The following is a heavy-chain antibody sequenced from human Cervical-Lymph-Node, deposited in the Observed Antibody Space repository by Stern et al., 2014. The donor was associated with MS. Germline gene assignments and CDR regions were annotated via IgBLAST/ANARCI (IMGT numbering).Heavy chain of an antibody. Sequence: EAQLVVSGGGLVQPGRSLRLSCAASGFTFADSAMHWVRQAHGKGLEWVSGISWHSGSIGYADSVNGRFTISRHNAKNSLDLPTNSLRAEDTALYYCAKDIGGSSTRWGQGTLVTVSS. CDR3: AKDIGGSSTR. D-gene: IGHD6-6*01. J-gene: IGHJ4*02. CDR1: GFTFADSA. V-gene: IGHV3-9*01. CDR2: ISWHSGSI.